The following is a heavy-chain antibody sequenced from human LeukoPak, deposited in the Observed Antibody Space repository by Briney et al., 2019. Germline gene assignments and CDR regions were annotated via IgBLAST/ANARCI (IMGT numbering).Heavy chain of an antibody. CDR3: TTGPSYGYEW. CDR1: GMTFSDHW. V-gene: IGHV3-74*01. Sequence: GGPLRLSCAASGMTFSDHWMHWVRQVPGKGLVWVSLIKTDGRTTIYADSVKGRFTISRDNGKSTLYLQMNSLRAEDTAIYYCTTGPSYGYEWWGQGTVVTVSS. J-gene: IGHJ1*01. CDR2: IKTDGRTT. D-gene: IGHD3-16*01.